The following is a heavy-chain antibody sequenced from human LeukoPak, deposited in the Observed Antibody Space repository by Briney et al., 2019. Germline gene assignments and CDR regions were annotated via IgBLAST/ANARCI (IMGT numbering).Heavy chain of an antibody. V-gene: IGHV3-13*01. CDR3: ARGVSYYYDNSGHPGWYFDL. D-gene: IGHD3-22*01. CDR2: IRTTVDT. CDR1: GFTFNYYD. Sequence: GGSLRLSSAVSGFTFNYYDMHTVPEAPGTRLEWVSAIRTTVDTQYLDSVKGRFAMSREDAKDSVHLQMNTLRGGDTAVYYCARGVSYYYDNSGHPGWYFDLWGRGTLVTVSS. J-gene: IGHJ2*01.